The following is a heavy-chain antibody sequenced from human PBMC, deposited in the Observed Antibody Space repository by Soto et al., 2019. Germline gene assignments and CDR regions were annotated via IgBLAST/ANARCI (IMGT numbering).Heavy chain of an antibody. CDR3: AKNKCSTCYVPFDY. J-gene: IGHJ4*02. Sequence: EVQLLESGGGLVQPGGSLRLSCEASGFTFSTYAVSWVRQAPGKGLEWVSSISGNGVRTHYADSVKGRFTISRDNSKNTLSLQVNSLGAEDTAVYYCAKNKCSTCYVPFDYWGQGTLVTVSS. CDR2: ISGNGVRT. D-gene: IGHD2-2*01. V-gene: IGHV3-23*01. CDR1: GFTFSTYA.